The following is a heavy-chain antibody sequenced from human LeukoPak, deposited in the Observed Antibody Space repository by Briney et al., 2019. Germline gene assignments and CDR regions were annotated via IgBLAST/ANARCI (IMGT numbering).Heavy chain of an antibody. J-gene: IGHJ4*02. CDR1: GYTFTSYA. Sequence: GASVKVSCKASGYTFTSYAMHWVRQAPGQRLEWMGWINAGNGNTKYSQEFQGRVSITRDTSASTVYMELSSLRSEDMAVYYCAREYYDILTGRMLDYWGQGTLVTVSS. CDR2: INAGNGNT. D-gene: IGHD3-9*01. V-gene: IGHV1-3*03. CDR3: AREYYDILTGRMLDY.